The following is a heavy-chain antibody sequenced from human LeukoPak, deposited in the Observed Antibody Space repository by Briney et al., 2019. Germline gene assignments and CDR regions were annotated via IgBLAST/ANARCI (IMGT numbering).Heavy chain of an antibody. CDR3: ARRYNWNLGYFDY. Sequence: GGSLRLSCAASGFTFSSYSMNWVRQAPGNGLEWVSSISSSSSYIYYEDSVKGRFTISRDNAKNSLYLQMNSLRAEDTAVYYCARRYNWNLGYFDYWGQGTLVTVCS. CDR2: ISSSSSYI. V-gene: IGHV3-21*01. J-gene: IGHJ4*02. D-gene: IGHD1-7*01. CDR1: GFTFSSYS.